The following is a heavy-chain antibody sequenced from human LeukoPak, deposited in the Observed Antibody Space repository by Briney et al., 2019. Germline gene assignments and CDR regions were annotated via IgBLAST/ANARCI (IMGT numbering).Heavy chain of an antibody. CDR2: ISSSSSYI. D-gene: IGHD1-26*01. CDR3: AKGSGSWAY. Sequence: PGGSLRLSCAASGFTFSSYSMNWVRQAPGKGLEWVSSISSSSSYIYYADSVKGRFTISRDNSKNTLYLQMNSLRAEDTAVYYCAKGSGSWAYWGQGTLVTVSS. V-gene: IGHV3-21*04. J-gene: IGHJ4*02. CDR1: GFTFSSYS.